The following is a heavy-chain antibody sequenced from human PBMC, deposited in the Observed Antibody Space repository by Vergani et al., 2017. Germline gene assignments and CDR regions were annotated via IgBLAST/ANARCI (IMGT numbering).Heavy chain of an antibody. CDR1: GGTFSSYA. CDR3: ARDSVYXFWSSSERDNWFDP. Sequence: QVQLVQSGAEVKKPGSSLKVSCKASGGTFSSYAISWVRQAPGQGLEWMGGIIPIFGTANYAQKFQGRVTITADESTSTAYMELSSLRSEDTAVYYCARDSVYXFWSSSERDNWFDPWGQGTLVTVSS. D-gene: IGHD3-3*01. CDR2: IIPIFGTA. J-gene: IGHJ5*02. V-gene: IGHV1-69*01.